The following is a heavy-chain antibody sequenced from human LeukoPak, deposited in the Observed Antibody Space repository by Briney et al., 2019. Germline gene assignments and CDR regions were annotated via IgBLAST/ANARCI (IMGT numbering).Heavy chain of an antibody. Sequence: SVKVSCKASGGTFSSCAISWGRQAPGQGLEWMGRIIPILGIANYAQKFQGRVTITADKSTSTAYMELSSLRSEDTAVYYCARASRGMITLAYWGQGTLVTVSS. V-gene: IGHV1-69*04. CDR3: ARASRGMITLAY. CDR2: IIPILGIA. CDR1: GGTFSSCA. D-gene: IGHD3-16*01. J-gene: IGHJ4*02.